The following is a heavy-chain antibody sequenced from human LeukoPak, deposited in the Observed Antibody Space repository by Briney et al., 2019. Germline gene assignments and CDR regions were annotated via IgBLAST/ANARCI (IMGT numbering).Heavy chain of an antibody. CDR3: ARVGRLAYYMDV. J-gene: IGHJ6*03. D-gene: IGHD3-16*01. V-gene: IGHV4-38-2*01. CDR2: TYHSGST. Sequence: SETLSLTCAVSGYSISSDYYWGWIRQPPGKGLEWIGGTYHSGSTYYNPSLKSRVTISVDTSKNQFSLKLSSVTAADTALYYCARVGRLAYYMDVWGKGTTVTVSS. CDR1: GYSISSDYY.